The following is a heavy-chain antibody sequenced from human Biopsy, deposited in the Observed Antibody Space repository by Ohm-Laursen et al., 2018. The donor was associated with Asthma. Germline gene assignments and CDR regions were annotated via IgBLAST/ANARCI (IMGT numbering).Heavy chain of an antibody. Sequence: SVKVSCKISGYSLTDLSMHWVRQAPGQGLEWMGGHDHEEGGTVNARRFQGRVTVTEDTSTDTAYMELSSLSSDGTAVYYCASDFPKDYVRYNFQFWGQGTLVTVSS. CDR3: ASDFPKDYVRYNFQF. J-gene: IGHJ4*02. CDR2: HDHEEGGT. V-gene: IGHV1-24*01. CDR1: GYSLTDLS. D-gene: IGHD4-17*01.